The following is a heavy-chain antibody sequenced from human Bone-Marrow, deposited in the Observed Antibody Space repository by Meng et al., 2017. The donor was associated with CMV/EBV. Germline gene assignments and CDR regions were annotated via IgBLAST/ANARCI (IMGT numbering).Heavy chain of an antibody. V-gene: IGHV1-8*03. CDR2: MNPNSGNT. CDR1: GYTFTSYD. CDR3: ARSHGYGGKPNGCEP. J-gene: IGHJ5*02. D-gene: IGHD4/OR15-4a*01. Sequence: ASVKVSCKASGYTFTSYDINWVRQATGQGLEWMGWMNPNSGNTGYAQKFQGRVTITRNTSISTAYMELSSLRSEDTAVYYCARSHGYGGKPNGCEPWGQGPLVTVSS.